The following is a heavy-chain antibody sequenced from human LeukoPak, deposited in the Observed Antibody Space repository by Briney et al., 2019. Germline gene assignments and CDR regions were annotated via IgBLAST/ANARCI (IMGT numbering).Heavy chain of an antibody. V-gene: IGHV3-30*18. Sequence: PGGSLRLSCAASGFTFSSYGMHWVRQAPGKGLEWVAVISYDGSNKYYADSVKGRFTISRDNSKNTLYLQMNSLRAEDTAVYYCAKDKPAYCSSTSCFIDYWGQGTLVTVSS. CDR1: GFTFSSYG. CDR3: AKDKPAYCSSTSCFIDY. J-gene: IGHJ4*02. D-gene: IGHD2-2*01. CDR2: ISYDGSNK.